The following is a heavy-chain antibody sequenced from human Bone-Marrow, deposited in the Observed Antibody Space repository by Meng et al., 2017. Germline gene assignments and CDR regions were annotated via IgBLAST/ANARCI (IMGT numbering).Heavy chain of an antibody. CDR2: IRSKAYGGTT. CDR1: GFTFGDYA. J-gene: IGHJ4*02. CDR3: TREWTYYDILTGYPSLDY. D-gene: IGHD3-9*01. V-gene: IGHV3-49*03. Sequence: GESLKISCTASGFTFGDYAMSWFRQAPGKGLEWVGFIRSKAYGGTTEYAASVKGRFTISRDDSKSIAHLQMNRLKTEDTAVYYCTREWTYYDILTGYPSLDYWGQGTLVTVSS.